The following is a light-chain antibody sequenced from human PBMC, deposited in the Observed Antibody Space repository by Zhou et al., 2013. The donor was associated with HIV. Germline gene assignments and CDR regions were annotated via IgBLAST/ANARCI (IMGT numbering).Light chain of an antibody. CDR3: LQDYIYPKT. CDR2: HVF. Sequence: AIQMTQSPSSLSASVGDRVTITCRASHDISNNLAWYQQKQGKAPILLIHHVFNLQSGVPSRFSGSGSGSDFTLTISSLQPEDFATYYCLQDYIYPKTFGQGTKVEIK. V-gene: IGKV1-6*01. J-gene: IGKJ1*01. CDR1: HDISNN.